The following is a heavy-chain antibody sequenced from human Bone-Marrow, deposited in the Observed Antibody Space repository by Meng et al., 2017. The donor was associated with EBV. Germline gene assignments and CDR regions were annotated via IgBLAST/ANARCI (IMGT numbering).Heavy chain of an antibody. V-gene: IGHV4-34*01. CDR1: GGSFSGYY. J-gene: IGHJ4*02. CDR2: INHSGST. CDR3: ARPPTGRGSYLDY. D-gene: IGHD3-16*01. Sequence: GAGLLMRSENLSPTCAGDGGSFSGYYGSWIRQPPGKGLEWIGEINHSGSTNYNPSLKSRVTISVDTSKNQFSLKLSSVTAADTAVYYCARPPTGRGSYLDYWGQGTLVTVSS.